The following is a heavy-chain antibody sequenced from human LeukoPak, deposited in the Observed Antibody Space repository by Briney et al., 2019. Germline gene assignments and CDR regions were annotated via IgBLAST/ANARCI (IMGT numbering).Heavy chain of an antibody. CDR3: ARDYFYCGGDCFVDY. J-gene: IGHJ4*02. D-gene: IGHD2-21*02. V-gene: IGHV3-21*01. CDR1: GFTFSDYG. Sequence: PGGSLRLSCAASGFTFSDYGVNWVRQAPGKGLEGVSSISGSGRSIFYADSVRGRFTISRDNAKNSLYLQMNSLRAEDTAVYYCARDYFYCGGDCFVDYWGQGTLVTVSS. CDR2: ISGSGRSI.